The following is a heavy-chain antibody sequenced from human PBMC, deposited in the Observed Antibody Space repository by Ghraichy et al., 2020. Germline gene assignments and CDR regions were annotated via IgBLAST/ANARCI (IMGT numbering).Heavy chain of an antibody. CDR1: GFTFDNFA. J-gene: IGHJ4*02. CDR2: ISGSGYGK. Sequence: GGSLRLSCAASGFTFDNFAMGWVRQAPGKGLEWVSGISGSGYGKFYVDSVRGRFTISRDNSRDTLYLQMNSLRAEDTGVYYCVKGFEYTSGWYNDYYWGEGSLV. V-gene: IGHV3-23*01. D-gene: IGHD6-19*01. CDR3: VKGFEYTSGWYNDYY.